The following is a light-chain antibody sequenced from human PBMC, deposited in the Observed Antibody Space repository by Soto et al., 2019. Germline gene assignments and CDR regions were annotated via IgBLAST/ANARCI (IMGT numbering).Light chain of an antibody. CDR2: GAS. Sequence: EIVLTQSPGTLSLSPGERATLSCRASQSASNNYLAWYQQKPGQAPRLLIYGASNRATGIPDRFSGSGSGTDFTLTINRLEPEDFAVYYCQDFDSPQWTFGQGTKV. CDR1: QSASNNY. V-gene: IGKV3-20*01. CDR3: QDFDSPQWT. J-gene: IGKJ1*01.